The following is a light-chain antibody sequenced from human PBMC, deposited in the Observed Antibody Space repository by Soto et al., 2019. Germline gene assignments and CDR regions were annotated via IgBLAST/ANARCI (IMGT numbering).Light chain of an antibody. CDR2: DTS. J-gene: IGKJ1*01. CDR3: QQYNSYSWS. CDR1: QSISSW. V-gene: IGKV1-5*01. Sequence: DIQMTQSPSTLSASVGDRVTITCRASQSISSWLAWYQQKPGKASKLLIYDTSSLESGVPSRFSGSGSGTEFTLTISSLQPDDFATYNCQQYNSYSWSFGRGIKVEIK.